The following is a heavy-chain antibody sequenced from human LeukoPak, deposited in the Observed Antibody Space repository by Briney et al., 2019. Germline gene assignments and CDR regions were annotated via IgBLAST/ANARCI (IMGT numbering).Heavy chain of an antibody. CDR1: EFTFSIYT. CDR3: ARERASCYFDY. CDR2: ISNDGSYI. V-gene: IGHV3-30*04. J-gene: IGHJ4*02. D-gene: IGHD2-2*01. Sequence: GRSLRLSSAASEFTFSIYTMHWFRQAPGKGLEWVAVISNDGSYINYADSVRGRFTISRDNSKNTLYLQMNSLRAEDTAVYYCARERASCYFDYWGQGTLVTVSS.